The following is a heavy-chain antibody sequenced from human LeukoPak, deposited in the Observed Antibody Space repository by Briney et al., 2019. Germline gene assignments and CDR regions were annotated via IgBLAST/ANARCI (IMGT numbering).Heavy chain of an antibody. Sequence: GGSLRLSCAASGFIVSDDYISWVRQTPGKGLEWVSVIYSGGATFYADSVKGRVTISRDNSKNTVHLQMHSLRAEDTAVYYCASGGKYCAGGACYGGWGQGSLVTVSS. CDR2: IYSGGAT. J-gene: IGHJ4*02. CDR1: GFIVSDDY. V-gene: IGHV3-53*01. CDR3: ASGGKYCAGGACYGG. D-gene: IGHD2-8*02.